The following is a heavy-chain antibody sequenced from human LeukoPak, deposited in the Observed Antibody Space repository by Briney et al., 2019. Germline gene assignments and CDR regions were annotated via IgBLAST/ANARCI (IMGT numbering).Heavy chain of an antibody. CDR1: GYTFTGYY. CDR3: ARDPAYYDSSGPATRFDP. D-gene: IGHD3-22*01. CDR2: INPNSGGT. Sequence: GASVKVSCKASGYTFTGYYMHWVRQAPGQGLEWMGWINPNSGGTNYAQKFQGRVTMTGDTSISTAYMELSRLRSDDTAVYYCARDPAYYDSSGPATRFDPWGQGTLVTVSS. J-gene: IGHJ5*02. V-gene: IGHV1-2*02.